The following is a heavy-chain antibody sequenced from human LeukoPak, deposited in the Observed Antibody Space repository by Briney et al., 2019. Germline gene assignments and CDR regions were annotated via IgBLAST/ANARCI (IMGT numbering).Heavy chain of an antibody. CDR3: ASMSGSYLNAFDI. Sequence: PSETLSLTCTVSGGSISSYYWSWIRQPPGKGLEWIGYIYYSGSTNYNPSLKSRVTISVDTSKNQFSLKLSSVTAEDTAVYYCASMSGSYLNAFDIWGQGTMVTVSS. V-gene: IGHV4-59*01. CDR1: GGSISSYY. CDR2: IYYSGST. D-gene: IGHD1-26*01. J-gene: IGHJ3*02.